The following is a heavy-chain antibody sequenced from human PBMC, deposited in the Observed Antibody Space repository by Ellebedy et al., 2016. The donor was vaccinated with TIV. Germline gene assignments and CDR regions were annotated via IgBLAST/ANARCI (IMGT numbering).Heavy chain of an antibody. D-gene: IGHD3-10*01. CDR3: ARDRGTGGVDAFDI. V-gene: IGHV4-39*07. J-gene: IGHJ3*02. CDR1: GGSISSSSYY. CDR2: IYYSGST. Sequence: SETLSLTCTVSGGSISSSSYYWGWIRQPPGKGLEWIGSIYYSGSTYYNPSLKSRVTISVDTSKNQFSLKLSSVTAADTAVYYCARDRGTGGVDAFDIWGQGTMVTVSS.